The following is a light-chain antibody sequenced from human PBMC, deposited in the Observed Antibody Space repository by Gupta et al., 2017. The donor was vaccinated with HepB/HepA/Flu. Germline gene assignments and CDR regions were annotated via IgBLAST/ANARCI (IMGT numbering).Light chain of an antibody. CDR1: QSISSW. Sequence: DIQMTQSPSTLSASVGDRVTITCRASQSISSWLAWYQQKPGKARKLLIYKASSLESGVPSRFSGCGSGTEFTLTISSLQPDDFATYYCQQYNSYSTFGQGTKVEIK. CDR2: KAS. V-gene: IGKV1-5*03. CDR3: QQYNSYST. J-gene: IGKJ1*01.